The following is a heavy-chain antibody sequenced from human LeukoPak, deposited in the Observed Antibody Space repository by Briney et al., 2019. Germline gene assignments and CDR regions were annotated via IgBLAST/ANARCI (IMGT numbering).Heavy chain of an antibody. J-gene: IGHJ3*02. CDR3: ARDLGRVAAAGSDAFDI. CDR1: GGSISSYY. CDR2: IYYSGST. D-gene: IGHD6-13*01. V-gene: IGHV4-59*12. Sequence: SETLSLTCTASGGSISSYYWSWIRQPPGKGLEWIGYIYYSGSTNYNPSLKSRVTISVDTSKNQFSLKLSSVTAADTAVYYCARDLGRVAAAGSDAFDIWGQGTMVTVSS.